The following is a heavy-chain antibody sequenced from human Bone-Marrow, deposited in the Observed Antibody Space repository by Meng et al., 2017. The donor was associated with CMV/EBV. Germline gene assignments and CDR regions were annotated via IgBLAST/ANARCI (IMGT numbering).Heavy chain of an antibody. Sequence: GESLKISCAASGVTFSNYAIHWVRQAPGKGLEWVAVISYDGSNEYYSDSVKGRFTISRDNSKNTLYLQMYSLRAEDTAVYYCARLIAVAGTGDYWGQGTLVTVSS. CDR3: ARLIAVAGTGDY. V-gene: IGHV3-30*04. CDR2: ISYDGSNE. J-gene: IGHJ4*02. D-gene: IGHD6-19*01. CDR1: GVTFSNYA.